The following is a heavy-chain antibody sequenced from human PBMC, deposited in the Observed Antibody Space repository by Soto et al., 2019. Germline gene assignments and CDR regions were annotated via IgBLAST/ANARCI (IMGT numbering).Heavy chain of an antibody. CDR2: INADGTST. D-gene: IGHD2-2*01. Sequence: VGSLRLSCAASGFTFSNSWMHWVRQVSGKGLEWVSRINADGTSTSYADSVKGRFTISRDNAKNTLYLHVNSLRAEDTAVYYCVKVLARGVGVPRFYFDSWGQGALVTVSS. J-gene: IGHJ4*02. V-gene: IGHV3-74*01. CDR3: VKVLARGVGVPRFYFDS. CDR1: GFTFSNSW.